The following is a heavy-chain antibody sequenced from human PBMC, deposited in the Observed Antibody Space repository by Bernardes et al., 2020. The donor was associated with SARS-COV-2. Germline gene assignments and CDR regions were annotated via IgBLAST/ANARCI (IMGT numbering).Heavy chain of an antibody. CDR3: ANQLWLRGYFDY. D-gene: IGHD5-18*01. V-gene: IGHV3-23*01. CDR2: ISGSGGST. CDR1: GFTFSSYA. Sequence: GGSLRLSCAASGFTFSSYAMSWVRQAPGKGLEWVSAISGSGGSTYYADSVKGRFTISRDNSKNTLYLQMNSLRAEDTAVYYCANQLWLRGYFDYWGQGTLVTVSS. J-gene: IGHJ4*02.